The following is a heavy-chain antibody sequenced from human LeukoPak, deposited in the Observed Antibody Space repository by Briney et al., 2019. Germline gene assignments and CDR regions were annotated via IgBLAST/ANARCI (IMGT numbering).Heavy chain of an antibody. J-gene: IGHJ3*02. V-gene: IGHV4-59*01. D-gene: IGHD6-13*01. CDR3: ARELYSSSWSRAFDI. CDR1: GGSISSYY. Sequence: SETLSLTCTVSGGSISSYYWSWVRQPAGKGLEWIGYIYDSGSTNYNPSLKSRVTISVDTSKNQFSLKLSSVTAADTAVYYCARELYSSSWSRAFDIWGQGTMVTVSS. CDR2: IYDSGST.